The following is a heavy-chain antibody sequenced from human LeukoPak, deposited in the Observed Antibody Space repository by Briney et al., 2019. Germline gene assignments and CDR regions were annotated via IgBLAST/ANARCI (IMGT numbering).Heavy chain of an antibody. D-gene: IGHD3-9*01. CDR1: RGTLSSYA. CDR3: ARDPHPAVPFEPTYYFDC. CDR2: ILPIFGTA. J-gene: IGHJ4*01. V-gene: IGHV1-69*05. Sequence: SSVTVSCQASRGTLSSYAISWVRQAPGQGREWMGRILPIFGTANHAQQFQGRATITTDASTSTDYMDLSSQIPEAKGVYHCARDPHPAVPFEPTYYFDCWGQGTLVTVPS.